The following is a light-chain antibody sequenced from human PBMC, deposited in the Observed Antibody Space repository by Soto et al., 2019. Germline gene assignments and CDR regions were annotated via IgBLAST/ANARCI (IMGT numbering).Light chain of an antibody. CDR3: QQHGTSPIT. V-gene: IGKV3-20*01. J-gene: IGKJ5*01. Sequence: EIVLTQSPGTLSLSPGERATLSCRASQSVSSIYLAWYQQKPGQAPRLLIYGASSRATDIPDRFSGSGSGTDFTLTISSVEPVDFAVYYCQQHGTSPITFGHGTRLEMK. CDR2: GAS. CDR1: QSVSSIY.